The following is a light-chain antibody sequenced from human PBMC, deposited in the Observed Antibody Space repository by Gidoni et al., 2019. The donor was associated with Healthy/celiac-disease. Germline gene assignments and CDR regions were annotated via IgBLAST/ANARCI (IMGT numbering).Light chain of an antibody. Sequence: ELVLPQSPATLSLSPWERATLSCRASQSVSSYLAWYHQKPGQAPRLLISDASNRATGIPARFSGSGSGTDFTLTISSLEPEDFAVYYCQQRSNWPPWTFGQGTKVEIK. J-gene: IGKJ1*01. CDR2: DAS. CDR3: QQRSNWPPWT. CDR1: QSVSSY. V-gene: IGKV3-11*01.